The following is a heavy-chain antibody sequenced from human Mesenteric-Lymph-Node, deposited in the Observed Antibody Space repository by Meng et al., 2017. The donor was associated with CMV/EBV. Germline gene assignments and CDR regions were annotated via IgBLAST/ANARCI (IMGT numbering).Heavy chain of an antibody. J-gene: IGHJ4*02. Sequence: QVQLVQSGAGVKKPGPSVKGSCKASGYISGFYIHWVRQAPGQGLEWMGRINPNSGDKNYAQKVQGRVTLTRDTSISTAYMAMSRLRSDDTAMYYCARSYGVHWGQGTLVTVSS. CDR3: ARSYGVH. CDR2: INPNSGDK. CDR1: GYISGFY. V-gene: IGHV1-2*06. D-gene: IGHD4-17*01.